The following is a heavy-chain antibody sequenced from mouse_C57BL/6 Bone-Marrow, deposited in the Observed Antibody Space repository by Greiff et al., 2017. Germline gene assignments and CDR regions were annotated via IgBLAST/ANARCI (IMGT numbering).Heavy chain of an antibody. CDR1: GYTFTDYY. J-gene: IGHJ4*01. Sequence: VQLQQSGAELVRPGASVRLSCKASGYTFTDYYINWVKQRPGQGLEWIARIYPGGGNTYYNEKFKGKATLTAEKSSSTAYMQLSSLTSEDSAVYFCARTWLRRDYYAMDYWGQGTSVTVSS. CDR2: IYPGGGNT. D-gene: IGHD2-2*01. V-gene: IGHV1-76*01. CDR3: ARTWLRRDYYAMDY.